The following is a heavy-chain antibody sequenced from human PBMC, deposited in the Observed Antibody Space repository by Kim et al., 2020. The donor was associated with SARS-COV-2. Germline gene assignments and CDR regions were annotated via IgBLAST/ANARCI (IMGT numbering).Heavy chain of an antibody. Sequence: YVDSVKGRLTMSRDNAKNSLYLRMSSLRTEETAIYYCAAHDTVQVPGGIWGQRTLVTVSS. J-gene: IGHJ4*02. D-gene: IGHD1-1*01. V-gene: IGHV3-7*01. CDR3: AAHDTVQVPGGI.